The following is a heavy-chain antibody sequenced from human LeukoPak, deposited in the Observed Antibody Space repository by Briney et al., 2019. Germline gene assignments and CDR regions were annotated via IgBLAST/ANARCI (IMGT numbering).Heavy chain of an antibody. J-gene: IGHJ2*01. V-gene: IGHV4-59*01. CDR3: ARGSYSSSWYYSYFDL. Sequence: SETLSLTCTVSGGSISSYYWSWIRQPPGKGLEWIGYIYYSGSTNYNPSLKSRVTISVDTSKNQFSLKLSSVTAADTAVYYCARGSYSSSWYYSYFDLWGRGTLVTVSS. CDR2: IYYSGST. CDR1: GGSISSYY. D-gene: IGHD6-13*01.